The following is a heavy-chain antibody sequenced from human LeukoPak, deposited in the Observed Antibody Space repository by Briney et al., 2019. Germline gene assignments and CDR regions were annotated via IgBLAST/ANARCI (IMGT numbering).Heavy chain of an antibody. CDR2: ISGSGGST. D-gene: IGHD5-24*01. CDR1: GFTFSSYA. J-gene: IGHJ4*02. Sequence: PGGSLRLSCAASGFTFSSYAMSWVRQAPGKGLEWVSAISGSGGSTYYADSAMGRFTISRDNSKNTLYLQMNSLRADDTAVYFCAKSGYNRFDYWGQGTLVTVSS. CDR3: AKSGYNRFDY. V-gene: IGHV3-23*01.